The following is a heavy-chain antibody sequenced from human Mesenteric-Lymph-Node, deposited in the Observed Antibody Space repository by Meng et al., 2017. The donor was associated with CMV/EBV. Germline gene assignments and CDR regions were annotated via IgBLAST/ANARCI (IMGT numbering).Heavy chain of an antibody. V-gene: IGHV4-34*01. Sequence: CAVFGGYFSGYHWSWIRQPPGKGLEWIGEINHIGTTNYNPSLKSRLTISIDTSTNQFSLKLNSVTAADTAMYYCARVEWELHWFDPWGQGTLVTVSS. CDR3: ARVEWELHWFDP. D-gene: IGHD1-7*01. CDR1: GGYFSGYH. CDR2: INHIGTT. J-gene: IGHJ5*02.